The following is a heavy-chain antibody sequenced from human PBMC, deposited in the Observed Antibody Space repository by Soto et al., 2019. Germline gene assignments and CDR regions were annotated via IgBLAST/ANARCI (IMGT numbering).Heavy chain of an antibody. CDR3: VRGGSCTNGVCSAFDY. Sequence: SETLSLTCTVSGGSVSSVGYYWSWIRQHPGKGLEWIGYITYSGNTYYNPSLESRVTMSADTSKNQFSLKLSSVTAADTAVYFCVRGGSCTNGVCSAFDYWGQGTLVTVSS. CDR1: GGSVSSVGYY. J-gene: IGHJ4*02. CDR2: ITYSGNT. V-gene: IGHV4-31*03. D-gene: IGHD2-8*01.